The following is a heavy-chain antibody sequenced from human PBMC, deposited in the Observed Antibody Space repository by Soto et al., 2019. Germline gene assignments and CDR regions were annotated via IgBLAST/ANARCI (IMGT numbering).Heavy chain of an antibody. J-gene: IGHJ5*02. Sequence: QLQLQESGPGLAKPSETLSLNCTVSGASISSSSYFWAWIRRTPGKGLEWIASIDYRGTTYKNPSLKSRVTISLDPSKNPFSPNLGSVTAADTALYYCSRRAPEGFDPWGQGTLVTVSS. CDR1: GASISSSSYF. CDR3: SRRAPEGFDP. CDR2: IDYRGTT. V-gene: IGHV4-39*02.